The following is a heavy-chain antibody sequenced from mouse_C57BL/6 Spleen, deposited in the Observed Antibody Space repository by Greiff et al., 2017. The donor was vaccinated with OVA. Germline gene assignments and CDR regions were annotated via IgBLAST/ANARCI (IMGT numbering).Heavy chain of an antibody. D-gene: IGHD1-1*01. Sequence: QVQLQQPGAELVKPGASVKLSCKASGYTFTSYWMHWVKQRPGQGLEWIGMIHPNSGSTNYNEKFKSKATLTVDKSSSTAYMQLSSLTSEDSAVYYCATPYYYGHWYFDVGGTGTTVTVSS. V-gene: IGHV1-64*01. CDR1: GYTFTSYW. CDR3: ATPYYYGHWYFDV. J-gene: IGHJ1*03. CDR2: IHPNSGST.